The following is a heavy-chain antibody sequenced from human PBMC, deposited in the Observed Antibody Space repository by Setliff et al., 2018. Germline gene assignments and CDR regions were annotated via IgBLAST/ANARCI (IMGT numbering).Heavy chain of an antibody. D-gene: IGHD6-13*01. V-gene: IGHV1-18*01. CDR3: ALEEYTSRWTKRFDP. CDR1: GDSFTPYG. Sequence: ASVKVSCKASGDSFTPYGISWVRQAPGQGLEWMGWISADNYKTNHLERFTGENTKTNYAQRFQGRVTTTIDTSTNTAYMELRSLRSDDTAVYYCALEEYTSRWTKRFDPWGQGTLVTVSS. CDR2: ISADNYKT. J-gene: IGHJ5*02.